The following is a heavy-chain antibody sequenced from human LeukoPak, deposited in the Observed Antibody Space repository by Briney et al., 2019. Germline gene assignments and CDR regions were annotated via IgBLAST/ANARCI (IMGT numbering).Heavy chain of an antibody. CDR2: IYYSGRT. CDR3: ARDVGYSTSW. J-gene: IGHJ4*02. V-gene: IGHV4-61*01. D-gene: IGHD6-13*01. Sequence: SGTLSLTCTVSGGSVGSSNYFWSWIRQPPGKGLEWIGYIYYSGRTNYNPSLKSRVAISVDTSKNQFSLKLSSVTAADTAVYYCARDVGYSTSWWGQGTLVTVSS. CDR1: GGSVGSSNYF.